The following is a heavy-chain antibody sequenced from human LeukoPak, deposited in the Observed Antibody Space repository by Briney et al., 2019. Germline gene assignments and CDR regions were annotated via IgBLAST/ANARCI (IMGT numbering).Heavy chain of an antibody. J-gene: IGHJ3*02. V-gene: IGHV3-48*01. Sequence: GGSLRLSCAASGFTFSSYSMKWVRQAPGKGLEWVSYISSSSSTIYYADSVKGRFTISRDNAKNSLYLQMNSLRAEDTAVYYCARDLVVPAAIQGYDAFDIWGQGTMVTVSS. CDR1: GFTFSSYS. D-gene: IGHD2-2*01. CDR3: ARDLVVPAAIQGYDAFDI. CDR2: ISSSSSTI.